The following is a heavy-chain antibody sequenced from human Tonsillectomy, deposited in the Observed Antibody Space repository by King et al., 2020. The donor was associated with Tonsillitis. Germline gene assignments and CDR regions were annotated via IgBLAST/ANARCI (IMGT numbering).Heavy chain of an antibody. D-gene: IGHD1-26*01. CDR3: VRDRGAPDAFNI. CDR1: GFTFSVYW. V-gene: IGHV3-74*01. CDR2: FNSDGVNT. Sequence: VQLVESGGGLVQPGGSLRLSCAASGFTFSVYWMHWVRQGPGKGLVWVSHFNSDGVNTNYAASVKGRFTNSRDNAKNTLYLQSNSLRAEDTAVYYCVRDRGAPDAFNIWGQGKMVTVSS. J-gene: IGHJ3*02.